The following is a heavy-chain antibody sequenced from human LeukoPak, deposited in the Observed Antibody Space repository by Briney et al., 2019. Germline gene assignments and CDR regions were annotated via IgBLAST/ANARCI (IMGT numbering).Heavy chain of an antibody. CDR3: ARYRQPLYCGGDCYDRGYFDY. D-gene: IGHD2-21*02. J-gene: IGHJ4*02. Sequence: PSETLSLTCTVSGGSISSYYWSWIRQPPGKGLEWIGYIYYSGSTYYNPSLKSRVTISVDTSKNQFSLKLSSVTAADTAVYYCARYRQPLYCGGDCYDRGYFDYWGQGTLVTVSS. V-gene: IGHV4-59*12. CDR1: GGSISSYY. CDR2: IYYSGST.